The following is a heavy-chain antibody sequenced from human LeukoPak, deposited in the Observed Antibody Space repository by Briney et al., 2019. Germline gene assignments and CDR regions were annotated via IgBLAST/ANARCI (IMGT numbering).Heavy chain of an antibody. CDR1: GFTFSSYW. J-gene: IGHJ4*02. CDR3: ARDRSKDGRIDY. CDR2: INSDGSST. V-gene: IGHV3-74*01. D-gene: IGHD5-24*01. Sequence: GGSLRLSCAASGFTFSSYWMHWLRQAPGKGLVWVSRINSDGSSTSYADSVKGRFTISRDNAKNTLYLQMNSLRAEDTAVYYCARDRSKDGRIDYWGQGTLVTVSS.